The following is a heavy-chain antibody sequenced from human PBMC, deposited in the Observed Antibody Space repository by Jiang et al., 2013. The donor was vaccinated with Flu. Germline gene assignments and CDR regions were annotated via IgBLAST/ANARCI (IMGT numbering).Heavy chain of an antibody. J-gene: IGHJ4*01. CDR3: ARGYSYDLHGNGGGFDY. D-gene: IGHD2-15*01. CDR1: GASSAYYY. CDR2: IYGGGDT. V-gene: IGHV4-59*01. Sequence: GPGLVKPSETLSLTCNVSGASSAYYYWSWIRQSPGKALEWIGFIYGGGDTKYNPSLNSRATMSVDTSRVQLSLKLTSVTASDTAIYFCARGYSYDLHGNGGGFDY.